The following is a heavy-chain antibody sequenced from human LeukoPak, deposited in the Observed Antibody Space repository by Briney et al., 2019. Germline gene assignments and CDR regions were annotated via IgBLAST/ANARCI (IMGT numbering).Heavy chain of an antibody. CDR1: GFTFSSYA. J-gene: IGHJ6*03. CDR2: ISGSGGST. D-gene: IGHD3-3*01. V-gene: IGHV3-23*01. CDR3: AKGGIFGVAGYYYYMDV. Sequence: EGPLRLSSAASGFTFSSYAMSWVRQAPGKGLEWVSAISGSGGSTYYADSVKGRFTISRDNSKNTLYLQMNSLRAEDTAVYYCAKGGIFGVAGYYYYMDVWGKGTTVTVSS.